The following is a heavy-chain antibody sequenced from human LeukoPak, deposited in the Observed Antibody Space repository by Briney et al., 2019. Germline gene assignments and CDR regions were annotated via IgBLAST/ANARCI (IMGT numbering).Heavy chain of an antibody. CDR2: INGNGVSP. CDR3: ARAQLQNDALDI. D-gene: IGHD2-2*01. V-gene: IGHV3-64*01. J-gene: IGHJ3*02. CDR1: GFTFNTYV. Sequence: GSLRLSCVASGFTFNTYVMHWVRQAPGKGLEYVSLINGNGVSPYFANSMKGRFTISRDNSRNTMYLQMGSLRVEDTAVYYCARAQLQNDALDIWGKGTMVTVSS.